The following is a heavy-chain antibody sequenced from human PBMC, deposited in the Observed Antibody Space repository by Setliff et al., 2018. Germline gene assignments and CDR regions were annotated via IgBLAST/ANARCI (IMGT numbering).Heavy chain of an antibody. CDR3: TSTPRGGINITTRAGAFDS. CDR2: IYYNGTT. CDR1: GASISSNY. D-gene: IGHD6-6*01. V-gene: IGHV4-59*01. J-gene: IGHJ4*02. Sequence: SETLSLTCSVSGASISSNYWSWIRQSPGKGLEWIGYIYYNGTTRYSPSLKSRVTISVDTSKNQFSLRPTSVTAADTAVYYCTSTPRGGINITTRAGAFDSWGQGALVTVSS.